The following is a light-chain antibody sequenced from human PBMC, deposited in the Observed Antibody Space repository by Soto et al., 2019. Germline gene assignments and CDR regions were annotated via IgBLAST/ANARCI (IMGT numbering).Light chain of an antibody. CDR1: SSNIGSNT. CDR2: SNN. J-gene: IGLJ1*01. CDR3: AAWDDSLNGYV. Sequence: QSVLTQPPSASGTPGRRVVIPCSGSSSNIGSNTVNWYQQLPGTAPKLLIYSNNHRPSGVPDRFSGSKSGTSASLAISGLQSDDEADYYCAAWDDSLNGYVFATGTKVTVL. V-gene: IGLV1-44*01.